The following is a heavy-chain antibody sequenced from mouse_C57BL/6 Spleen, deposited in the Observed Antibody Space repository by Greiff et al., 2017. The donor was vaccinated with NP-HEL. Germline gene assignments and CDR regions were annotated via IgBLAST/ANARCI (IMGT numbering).Heavy chain of an antibody. J-gene: IGHJ1*03. Sequence: EVQVVESEGGLVQPGSSMKLSCTASGFTFSDYYMAWVRQVPEKGLEWVANINYDGSSTYYLDSLKSRFIISRDNAKNILYLQMSSLKSEDTATYYCARDGIVTTRYGYFDVWGTGTTVTV. CDR2: INYDGSST. CDR1: GFTFSDYY. D-gene: IGHD2-5*01. CDR3: ARDGIVTTRYGYFDV. V-gene: IGHV5-16*01.